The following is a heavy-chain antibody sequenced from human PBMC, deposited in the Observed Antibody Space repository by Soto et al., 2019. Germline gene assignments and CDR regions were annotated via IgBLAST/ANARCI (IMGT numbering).Heavy chain of an antibody. Sequence: GASVKVSCKASGCAFSSYTISWVRQAPGQGLEWMGRINPIRGITSYAQKFQGRVTMTRDTSTSTVYMELSSLRSEDTAVYYCAVQDSSSPRPFDYWGQGTLVTVSS. V-gene: IGHV1-69*02. CDR1: GCAFSSYT. J-gene: IGHJ4*02. D-gene: IGHD6-6*01. CDR3: AVQDSSSPRPFDY. CDR2: INPIRGIT.